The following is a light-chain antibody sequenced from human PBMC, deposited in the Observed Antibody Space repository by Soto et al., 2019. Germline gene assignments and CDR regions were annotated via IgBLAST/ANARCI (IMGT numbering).Light chain of an antibody. CDR2: GNS. J-gene: IGLJ2*01. V-gene: IGLV1-40*01. CDR1: SSNIGAGYD. CDR3: QSYDSSLSVVV. Sequence: QAVLTQPPSVSGAPGKRVTISCTGSSSNIGAGYDVHWYQQLPGTAPKLLIYGNSNRPSGVPDRFSGSKSGTSASLAITGLQPEDEADYYCQSYDSSLSVVVFGGGTKLTVL.